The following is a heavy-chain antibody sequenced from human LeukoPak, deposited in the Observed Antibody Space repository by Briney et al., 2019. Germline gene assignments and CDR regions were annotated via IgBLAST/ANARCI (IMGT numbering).Heavy chain of an antibody. CDR3: ARDGRNCGGDCSFDY. V-gene: IGHV1-69*06. D-gene: IGHD2-21*02. CDR1: GRTFSSYA. CDR2: IIPIFGTA. Sequence: GASVKVYCKASGRTFSSYAISWVRQAPGQGLEWMGGIIPIFGTANYAQKFQGRVTITADKSTSTAYMELSSLRSEDTAVYYCARDGRNCGGDCSFDYWGQGTLVTVSS. J-gene: IGHJ4*02.